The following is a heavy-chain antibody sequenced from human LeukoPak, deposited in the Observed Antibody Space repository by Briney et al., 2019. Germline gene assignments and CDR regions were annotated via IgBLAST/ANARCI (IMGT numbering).Heavy chain of an antibody. Sequence: PSETLSLTCTVFGYSISSGYYWGWIRQPPGKGLEWIGSIYYSGSTYYNPSLKSRVTISVDTSKNQFSLKLSSVTAADTAVYYCARPGIAAAGGTWFDPWGQGTLVTVSS. CDR2: IYYSGST. V-gene: IGHV4-38-2*02. CDR1: GYSISSGYY. J-gene: IGHJ5*02. D-gene: IGHD6-13*01. CDR3: ARPGIAAAGGTWFDP.